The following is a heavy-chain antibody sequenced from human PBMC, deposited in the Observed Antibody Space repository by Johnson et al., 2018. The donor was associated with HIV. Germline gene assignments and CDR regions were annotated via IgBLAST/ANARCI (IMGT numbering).Heavy chain of an antibody. CDR3: AKDGGRWSYSFDV. D-gene: IGHD3-16*01. J-gene: IGHJ3*01. CDR2: INWFGGST. V-gene: IGHV3-20*04. Sequence: VQLVESGGGLVQPGRSLRLSCAASGFTFDDYGMSWVRQAPGKGLEWVSGINWFGGSTGYADAVKGRFTISREHDRNSLYLQMNSLRGEDTAMYYCAKDGGRWSYSFDVWGQGTMVTVSS. CDR1: GFTFDDYG.